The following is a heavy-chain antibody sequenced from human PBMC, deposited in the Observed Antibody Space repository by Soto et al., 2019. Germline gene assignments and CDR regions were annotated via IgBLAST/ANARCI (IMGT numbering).Heavy chain of an antibody. V-gene: IGHV3-11*06. Sequence: QVQLVESGGGLVKPGGSLRLSCAVSGFTFSDYYMSWIRQAPGKGLEWVPHISGRSYTNYADSVKGRFTTSRDDAKTSLYLQMNSLRAEDTAIYSCARESVPGFYYGMDVWGQGTTVTVS. CDR1: GFTFSDYY. CDR3: ARESVPGFYYGMDV. CDR2: ISGRSYT. J-gene: IGHJ6*02.